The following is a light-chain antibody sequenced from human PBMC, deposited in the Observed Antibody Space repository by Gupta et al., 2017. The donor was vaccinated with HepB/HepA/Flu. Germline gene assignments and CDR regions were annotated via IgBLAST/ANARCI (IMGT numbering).Light chain of an antibody. CDR2: RAS. CDR1: RSVLYSSNNKNY. CDR3: QQYYSAPPEGST. V-gene: IGKV4-1*01. Sequence: DIVMTQYPDSLPVSLGERATINCKTYRSVLYSSNNKNYLAWYQQKPGQPPKLLIYRASNRESGVPDRFSGSGSGTEFTLTIRRLQAEDVAVYYCQQYYSAPPEGSTLGQGTRLEMK. J-gene: IGKJ5*01.